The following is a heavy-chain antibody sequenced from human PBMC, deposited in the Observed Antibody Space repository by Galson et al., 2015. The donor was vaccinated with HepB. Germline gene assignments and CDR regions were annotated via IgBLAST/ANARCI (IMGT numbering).Heavy chain of an antibody. J-gene: IGHJ6*02. V-gene: IGHV3-30*04. D-gene: IGHD3-22*01. CDR2: ISYDGSNK. CDR3: ARGTITMRGYGMDV. Sequence: SLRLSCAASGFTFSSYAMHWVRQAPGKGLEWVAVISYDGSNKYYADSVKGRFTISRDNSKNTLYLQMNSLRAEDTAVYYCARGTITMRGYGMDVWGQGTTVTVSS. CDR1: GFTFSSYA.